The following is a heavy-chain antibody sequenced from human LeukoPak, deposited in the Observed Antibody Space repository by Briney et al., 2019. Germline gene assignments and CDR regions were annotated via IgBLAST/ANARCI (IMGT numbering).Heavy chain of an antibody. J-gene: IGHJ4*02. CDR1: GYSISSGYY. V-gene: IGHV4-38-2*01. D-gene: IGHD6-13*01. Sequence: PSETLSLTCAVSGYSISSGYYWGWIRQPPGKGLEWIGSIFFSGSAYYNPSLTSRVTISLDTSKNRFSLKLRSVTAADTAVYYCASSSWSGSYFDYWGQGTLVTVSS. CDR2: IFFSGSA. CDR3: ASSSWSGSYFDY.